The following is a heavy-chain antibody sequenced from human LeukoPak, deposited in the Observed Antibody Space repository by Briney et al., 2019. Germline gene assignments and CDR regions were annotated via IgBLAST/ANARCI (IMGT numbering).Heavy chain of an antibody. CDR3: AREKYGGNNFCH. CDR2: ISNTSYSK. CDR1: GSTLSDYY. J-gene: IGHJ4*02. D-gene: IGHD4-23*01. V-gene: IGHV3-11*01. Sequence: GGSLRLSCASPGSTLSDYYVNWIRQAPGKGLEWVSQISNTSYSKYYADSVKGRFTISRDNVKDSVSLQMNSLRVDDSGMYYCAREKYGGNNFCHWGQGILVTVSS.